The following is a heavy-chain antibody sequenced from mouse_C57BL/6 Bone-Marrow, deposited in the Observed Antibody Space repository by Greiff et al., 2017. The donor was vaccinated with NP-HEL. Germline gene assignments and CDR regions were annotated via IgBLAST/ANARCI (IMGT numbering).Heavy chain of an antibody. V-gene: IGHV1-81*01. Sequence: VQLQQSGAELARPGASVKLSCKASGYTFTSYGISWVKQRTGQGLEWIGEIYPRSGNTYYNEKFKGKATLTADKSSSTAYMELRSLTSEDSAVYFCALLLRRYWYFDVWGTGTTVTVSS. J-gene: IGHJ1*03. D-gene: IGHD1-1*01. CDR1: GYTFTSYG. CDR2: IYPRSGNT. CDR3: ALLLRRYWYFDV.